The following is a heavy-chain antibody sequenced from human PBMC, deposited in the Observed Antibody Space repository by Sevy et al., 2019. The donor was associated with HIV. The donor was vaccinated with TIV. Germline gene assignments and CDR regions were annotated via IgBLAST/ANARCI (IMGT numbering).Heavy chain of an antibody. CDR1: GYTFINYP. D-gene: IGHD3-22*01. J-gene: IGHJ4*02. V-gene: IGHV1-18*01. CDR3: ARDSDGSGHYYFDYFDS. Sequence: ASVKVSCKTSGYTFINYPLNWVRQAPDQGLEWMGGIGTYNGETRNAQKFQGRGTMTTDTSTSTAYMELRSLRSDDTAVYYCARDSDGSGHYYFDYFDSWGQGTLVTVSS. CDR2: IGTYNGET.